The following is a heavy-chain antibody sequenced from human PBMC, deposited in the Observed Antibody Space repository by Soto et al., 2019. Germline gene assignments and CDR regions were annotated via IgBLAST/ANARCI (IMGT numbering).Heavy chain of an antibody. D-gene: IGHD1-1*01. J-gene: IGHJ3*02. Sequence: SGKGSCKGSGNTFPYPYLHWGRQAPGQALEWMGWITPFNGNTNYAQKFQDRVTITRDRSMSTAYMELSSLRSEDTAMYYCAATKLDGPSWNAFDIWGQGTMVTVSS. CDR2: ITPFNGNT. CDR3: AATKLDGPSWNAFDI. CDR1: GNTFPYPY. V-gene: IGHV1-45*02.